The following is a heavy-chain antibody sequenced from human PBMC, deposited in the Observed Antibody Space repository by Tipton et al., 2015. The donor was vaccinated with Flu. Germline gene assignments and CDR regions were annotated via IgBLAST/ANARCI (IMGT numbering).Heavy chain of an antibody. J-gene: IGHJ3*02. V-gene: IGHV4-59*01. CDR2: IYYSGST. D-gene: IGHD3-3*01. CDR3: ARASITIFGVGTLSAFDM. Sequence: TLSLTCTVSGGSISSYYWSWIRQPPGKGLEWIGYIYYSGSTNYNPSLKSRVTISVDTSKNQFSLKLSSVTAADTAVYYCARASITIFGVGTLSAFDMWGQGTMVTVSS. CDR1: GGSISSYY.